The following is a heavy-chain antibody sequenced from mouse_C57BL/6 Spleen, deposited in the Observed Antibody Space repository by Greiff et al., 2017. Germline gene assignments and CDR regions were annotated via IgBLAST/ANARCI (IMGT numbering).Heavy chain of an antibody. Sequence: QVQLQQPGAELVKPGASVKMSCKASGYTFTSYWITWVKQRPGQGLEWIGDIYPGSGSTNYNEKFKSKATLTVDTSSSTAYMQLSSLTSEDSAVYYCARMEAQATGAMDYWGQGTSGTVSS. J-gene: IGHJ4*01. CDR1: GYTFTSYW. CDR2: IYPGSGST. CDR3: ARMEAQATGAMDY. V-gene: IGHV1-55*01. D-gene: IGHD3-2*02.